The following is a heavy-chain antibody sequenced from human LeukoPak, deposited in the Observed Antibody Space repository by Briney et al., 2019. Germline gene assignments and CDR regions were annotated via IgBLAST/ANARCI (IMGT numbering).Heavy chain of an antibody. CDR2: INHSGST. V-gene: IGHV4-34*01. J-gene: IGHJ4*02. CDR1: GGSFSGYY. Sequence: PSETLFLTCAVYGGSFSGYYWSWIRQPPGKGLEWIGEINHSGSTNHNPSLKSRVTISVDTSKNQFSLKLSSVTAADTAVYYCARVIRGYSGYGRGYYFDYWGQGTLVTVSS. D-gene: IGHD5-12*01. CDR3: ARVIRGYSGYGRGYYFDY.